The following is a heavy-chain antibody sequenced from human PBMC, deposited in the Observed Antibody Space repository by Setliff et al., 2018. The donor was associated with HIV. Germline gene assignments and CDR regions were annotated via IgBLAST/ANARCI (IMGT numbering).Heavy chain of an antibody. V-gene: IGHV4-31*03. CDR2: IYYSGST. D-gene: IGHD3-22*01. Sequence: PSETLSLTCTVSGGSISSGGYYWNWIRQHPGKGLEWIGYIYYSGSTYYNPSLKSRLTIFVDTSKNQFSLKVTSVTAADTAVSYCARTYDSGGYSFGFWGQGILVTVSS. CDR3: ARTYDSGGYSFGF. CDR1: GGSISSGGYY. J-gene: IGHJ4*02.